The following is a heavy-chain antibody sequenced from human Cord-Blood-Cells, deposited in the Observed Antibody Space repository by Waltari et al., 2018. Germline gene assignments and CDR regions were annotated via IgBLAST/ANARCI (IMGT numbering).Heavy chain of an antibody. J-gene: IGHJ4*02. D-gene: IGHD3-22*01. V-gene: IGHV4-38-2*01. CDR3: ARADSSGYYFDY. CDR1: RYSLRIGSY. Sequence: QVQLQASGPGLVKPSETLPLTSAVPRYSLRIGSYWGWLRQPPGKGLEWIGSIYHSGSTYYNPSLKSRVTISVDTSKNQFSLKLSSVTAADTAVYYCARADSSGYYFDYWGQGTLVTVSS. CDR2: IYHSGST.